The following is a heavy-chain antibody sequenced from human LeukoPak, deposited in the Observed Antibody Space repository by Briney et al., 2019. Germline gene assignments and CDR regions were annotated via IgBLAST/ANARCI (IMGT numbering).Heavy chain of an antibody. CDR2: IHYDESNK. CDR1: GFTFRSYG. V-gene: IGHV3-30*02. Sequence: GGSLRLSCAASGFTFRSYGMHWVRQAPGKGLEWVAFIHYDESNKYYADSVKGRFTISRDNSKNTLYLQMNSLRAGDAAVYYWAKAPVTTCSGAYCYPFDYWSQGTLVTVSS. D-gene: IGHD2-15*01. CDR3: AKAPVTTCSGAYCYPFDY. J-gene: IGHJ4*02.